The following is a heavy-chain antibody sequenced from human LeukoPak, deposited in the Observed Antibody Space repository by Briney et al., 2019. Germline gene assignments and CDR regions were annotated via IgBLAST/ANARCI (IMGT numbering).Heavy chain of an antibody. CDR3: ARHYSSAYYFDY. CDR2: IFFGGNT. CDR1: GGSISTNSYY. D-gene: IGHD5-18*01. Sequence: SETLSLTCTVSGGSISTNSYYWGWVRQPPGKGLEWIGSIFFGGNTYSNPSLRSRVSIFVDTSKNQFSLKLSSVTAADTAVYYCARHYSSAYYFDYWGQGTLVTVSS. J-gene: IGHJ4*02. V-gene: IGHV4-39*01.